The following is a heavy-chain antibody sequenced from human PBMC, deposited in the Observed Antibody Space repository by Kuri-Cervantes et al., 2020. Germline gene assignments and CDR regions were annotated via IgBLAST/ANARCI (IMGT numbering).Heavy chain of an antibody. V-gene: IGHV3-21*01. CDR2: ISSSSSYI. Sequence: LSLTCAASGFTFSSYSMNWVRQAPGKGLEWVSSISSSSSYIYYADSVKGRFTISRDNAKNSLYLQMDSLRAEDTAVYYCARDQPGHRYWGQGTLVTVSS. D-gene: IGHD2-2*01. CDR1: GFTFSSYS. J-gene: IGHJ4*02. CDR3: ARDQPGHRY.